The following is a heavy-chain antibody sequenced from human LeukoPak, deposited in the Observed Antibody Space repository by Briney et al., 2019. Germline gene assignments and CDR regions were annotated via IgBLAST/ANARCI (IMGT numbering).Heavy chain of an antibody. CDR1: GFTFSSYE. CDR2: ITSSGTTI. Sequence: GGSLRLSCAASGFTFSSYEMNWVRQAPGKGLEWVSYITSSGTTIYNAYSVNGRFTFSSENGNKALYLQINSLRAEDRAVCYLAVRFRGYSYGYDYWGQGTLVSVSS. D-gene: IGHD5-18*01. J-gene: IGHJ4*02. CDR3: AVRFRGYSYGYDY. V-gene: IGHV3-48*03.